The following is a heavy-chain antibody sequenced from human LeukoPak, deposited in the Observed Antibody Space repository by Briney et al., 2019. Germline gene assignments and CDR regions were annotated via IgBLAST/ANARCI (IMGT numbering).Heavy chain of an antibody. CDR2: IFYSGST. CDR3: ARASGFCDY. V-gene: IGHV4-39*01. D-gene: IGHD5-12*01. CDR1: GGSISSDSYS. J-gene: IGHJ4*02. Sequence: PSETLSLTCIVSGGSISSDSYSWGWIRQPPGRGLEWIGSIFYSGSTHYNPSLKSRVTLSVDTSKNQFSLRLTSVTAADTSVYFCARASGFCDYWGQGILVTVSS.